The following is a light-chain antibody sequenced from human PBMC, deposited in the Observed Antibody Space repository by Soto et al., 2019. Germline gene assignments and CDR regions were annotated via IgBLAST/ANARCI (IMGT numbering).Light chain of an antibody. CDR2: DNN. V-gene: IGLV1-51*01. Sequence: QSVLTQPPSVSAAPGQGVTISCSGSTSNIGNNYVSWYQQLPGTAPKLLIYDNNKRPSGIPDRFSGSKSGTSATLGITGLQTGDEADYYCGTWDSSLSAVVFGGGTKLTVL. CDR3: GTWDSSLSAVV. CDR1: TSNIGNNY. J-gene: IGLJ2*01.